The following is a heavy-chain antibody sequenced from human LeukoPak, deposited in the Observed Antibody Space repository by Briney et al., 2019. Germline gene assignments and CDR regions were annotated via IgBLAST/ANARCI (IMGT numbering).Heavy chain of an antibody. CDR2: IWYDGSNK. J-gene: IGHJ3*02. Sequence: GGSLRLSCAASGFTFSSYGMHWVRQAPGKGLEWVAVIWYDGSNKYYADSVKGRFTISRDNFKNTVYLQMNSLRAEDTAVYYCWGYHYYGSGRDAFDIWGQGTLVTVSS. CDR1: GFTFSSYG. D-gene: IGHD3-10*01. CDR3: WGYHYYGSGRDAFDI. V-gene: IGHV3-33*01.